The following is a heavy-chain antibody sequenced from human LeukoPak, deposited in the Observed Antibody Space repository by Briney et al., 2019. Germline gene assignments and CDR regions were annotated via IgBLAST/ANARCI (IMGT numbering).Heavy chain of an antibody. CDR2: ISSSSSTI. CDR3: ARERGYYYDSSGSFDY. Sequence: GALRLSCAASGFTFSSYSMNWVRQAPGKGLEWVSYISSSSSTIYYADSVKGRFTISRDNAKNSLYLQMNSLRAEDTAVYYCARERGYYYDSSGSFDYWGQGTLVTVSS. V-gene: IGHV3-48*04. CDR1: GFTFSSYS. D-gene: IGHD3-22*01. J-gene: IGHJ4*02.